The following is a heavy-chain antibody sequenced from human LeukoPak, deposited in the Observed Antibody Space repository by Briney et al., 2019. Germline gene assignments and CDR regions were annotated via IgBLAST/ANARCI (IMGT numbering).Heavy chain of an antibody. J-gene: IGHJ4*02. V-gene: IGHV5-51*01. CDR3: ARREGSSSWYYFDY. Sequence: GGALQISFQGSGCSFTSYWIGWVRRMPGKGVEWRGIIYPGDSDTRYSPSFQGQVTISADKSISTAYLQWSSLKASDTAMYYCARREGSSSWYYFDYWGQGTLVTVSS. D-gene: IGHD6-13*01. CDR1: GCSFTSYW. CDR2: IYPGDSDT.